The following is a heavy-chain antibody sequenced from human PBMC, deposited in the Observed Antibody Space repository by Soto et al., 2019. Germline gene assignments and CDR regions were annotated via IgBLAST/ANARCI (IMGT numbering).Heavy chain of an antibody. CDR3: TRGASRDSSARGWFDP. CDR2: ISSNSAYI. CDR1: GFTFRSFT. J-gene: IGHJ5*02. Sequence: WSLRLSCAASGFTFRSFTMNWVRQATGKGLEWVSTISSNSAYIYYTDALRGRFTISRDNAKNSLHLQMNSLRAEDTAVYYCTRGASRDSSARGWFDPWGPGTLVTVS. D-gene: IGHD6-13*01. V-gene: IGHV3-21*01.